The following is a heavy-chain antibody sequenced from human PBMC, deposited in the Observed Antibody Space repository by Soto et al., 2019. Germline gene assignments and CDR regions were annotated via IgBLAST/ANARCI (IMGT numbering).Heavy chain of an antibody. V-gene: IGHV3-9*01. CDR1: GFTFDDYA. J-gene: IGHJ5*02. CDR3: AKSSYYYGSAPTT. D-gene: IGHD3-10*01. CDR2: ISWNSGSI. Sequence: GGSLRFSCAASGFTFDDYAMHWVRQAPGKGLEWVSGISWNSGSIGYADSVKGRFTISRDNAKNSLYLQMNSLRAEDTALYYCAKSSYYYGSAPTTWGQGTLVTVSS.